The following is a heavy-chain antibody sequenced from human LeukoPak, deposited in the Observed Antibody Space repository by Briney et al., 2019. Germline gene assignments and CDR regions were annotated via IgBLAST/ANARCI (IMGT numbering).Heavy chain of an antibody. Sequence: GGSLRLSCAASGFTFSSYAIHWVRQAPGKGLEWVAVISYDGSNKYYADSVKGRFTISRDNSKNTLYLQMNSLRAEDTAVYYCARVLDLIVVAATAEDYYYYGMDVWGQGTTVTVSS. J-gene: IGHJ6*02. D-gene: IGHD2-15*01. V-gene: IGHV3-30*04. CDR1: GFTFSSYA. CDR3: ARVLDLIVVAATAEDYYYYGMDV. CDR2: ISYDGSNK.